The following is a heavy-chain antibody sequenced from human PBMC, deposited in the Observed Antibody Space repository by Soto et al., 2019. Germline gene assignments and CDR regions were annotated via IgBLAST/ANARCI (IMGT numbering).Heavy chain of an antibody. CDR1: GGTFSSYT. V-gene: IGHV1-69*02. CDR2: IIPILGIA. J-gene: IGHJ4*02. CDR3: ARPDYGDYDDY. Sequence: QVQLVQSGAEVKKPGSSVKVSCKASGGTFSSYTISWVRQAPGQGLEWMGRIIPILGIANYAQKFQGRVTITADKSTSTAYMELSSLSSEDTAVYYCARPDYGDYDDYWGQGTLVTVSS. D-gene: IGHD4-17*01.